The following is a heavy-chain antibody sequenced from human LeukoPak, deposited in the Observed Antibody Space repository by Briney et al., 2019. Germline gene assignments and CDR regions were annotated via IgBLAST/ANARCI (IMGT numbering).Heavy chain of an antibody. CDR2: IYYSGST. CDR1: GGSISSYY. CDR3: AREDVGYCSGGSCYNWFDP. D-gene: IGHD2-15*01. V-gene: IGHV4-59*01. Sequence: SETLSLTCTVSGGSISSYYWSWLRQPPGKGLEWIGYIYYSGSTNYNPSLKSRVTISVDTSKSQFSLKLSSVTAADTAVYYCAREDVGYCSGGSCYNWFDPWGQGTLVTVSS. J-gene: IGHJ5*02.